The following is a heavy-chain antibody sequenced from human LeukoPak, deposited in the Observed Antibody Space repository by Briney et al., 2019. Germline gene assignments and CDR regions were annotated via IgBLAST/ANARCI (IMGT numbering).Heavy chain of an antibody. V-gene: IGHV3-48*04. D-gene: IGHD1-26*01. CDR1: GFTFSTDS. CDR2: INSNSRTI. CDR3: ARGVPTIVGALDY. Sequence: GGSLRLSCEASGFTFSTDSMNWVRQAPGKGLEWVSYINSNSRTIHYADSVKGRFTISRDNAKNSLYLQMNGLRAEDTAVYYCARGVPTIVGALDYWGQGTLVTVSS. J-gene: IGHJ4*02.